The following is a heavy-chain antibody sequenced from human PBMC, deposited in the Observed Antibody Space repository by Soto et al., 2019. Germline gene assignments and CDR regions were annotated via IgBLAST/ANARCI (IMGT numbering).Heavy chain of an antibody. Sequence: EVQLVESGGGFVKPGGSLILSCAASGFTFSNAWMSWVRQAPGKGLEWVARIKSKIDGGTTDHAAPVKGRFTISRDDSKNTLYQQINSLEPEDTVVYYCATYDYILGGARYRLAYWGHEALVTVSS. J-gene: IGHJ4*01. V-gene: IGHV3-15*01. CDR2: IKSKIDGGTT. CDR1: GFTFSNAW. D-gene: IGHD3-16*02. CDR3: ATYDYILGGARYRLAY.